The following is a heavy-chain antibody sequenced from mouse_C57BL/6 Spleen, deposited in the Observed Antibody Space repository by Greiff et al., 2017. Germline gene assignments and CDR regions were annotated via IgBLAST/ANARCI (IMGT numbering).Heavy chain of an antibody. CDR3: ARGLGADY. Sequence: VQLQQSGAELARPGASVKLSCKASGYTFTSYGISWVKQRTGQGLEWIGEIYPRSGNTYYNEKFKGKATLTADKSSSTAYMELRSLTSEDSAVYFCARGLGADYWGQGTTLTVSS. J-gene: IGHJ2*01. CDR1: GYTFTSYG. D-gene: IGHD2-2*01. V-gene: IGHV1-81*01. CDR2: IYPRSGNT.